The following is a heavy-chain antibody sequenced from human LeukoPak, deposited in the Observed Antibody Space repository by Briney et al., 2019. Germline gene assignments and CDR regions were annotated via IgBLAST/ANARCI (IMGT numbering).Heavy chain of an antibody. CDR1: GGSFNDYY. CDR2: IIHSGRT. D-gene: IGHD5-12*01. J-gene: IGHJ4*02. Sequence: SETLSLTCAVYGGSFNDYYWTWIRQSPGKGLEWIGEIIHSGRTNYNPSLKSRVTISVDTSKNQFSLKLSSVTAADTAVYYCARSVDGYFDYWGQGTLVTVSS. V-gene: IGHV4-34*12. CDR3: ARSVDGYFDY.